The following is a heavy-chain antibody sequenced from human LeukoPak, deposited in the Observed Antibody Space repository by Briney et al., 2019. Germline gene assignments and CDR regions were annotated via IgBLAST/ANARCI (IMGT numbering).Heavy chain of an antibody. CDR2: ILPILRMT. CDR3: AICSSTWSGDRPDS. D-gene: IGHD2-2*01. J-gene: IGHJ4*02. Sequence: GASVKVSCKASGGTFRNYPISWVRQAPGQGLEWMGRILPILRMTNYAEKFQGRVTITADESTTTAYLELNSLRSEDTAVYYCAICSSTWSGDRPDSWGQGSLVTVSS. V-gene: IGHV1-69*02. CDR1: GGTFRNYP.